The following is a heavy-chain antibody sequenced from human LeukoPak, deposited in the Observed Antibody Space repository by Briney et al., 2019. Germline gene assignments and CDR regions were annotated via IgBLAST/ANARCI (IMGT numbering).Heavy chain of an antibody. CDR3: AKRAVRYCSSTSCHDYYYYYMDV. D-gene: IGHD2-2*01. J-gene: IGHJ6*03. V-gene: IGHV3-23*01. CDR1: GFTFSSYA. Sequence: PGGSLRLSCAASGFTFSSYAMSWVRQAPGKGLEWVSAISGSGGSTYYADSVKGRFTISRDNSKNTLYLQMNSLRAEDTAVYYCAKRAVRYCSSTSCHDYYYYYMDVWGKGTTVTVSS. CDR2: ISGSGGST.